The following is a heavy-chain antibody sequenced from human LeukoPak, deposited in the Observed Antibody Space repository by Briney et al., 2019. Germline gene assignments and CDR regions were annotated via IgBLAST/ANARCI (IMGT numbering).Heavy chain of an antibody. D-gene: IGHD5-12*01. V-gene: IGHV3-64D*06. CDR1: GFTFSSYA. CDR2: ISSNGGST. CDR3: VKDNSRYSGYY. Sequence: GGSLRLSCSASGFTFSSYAMHWVRPAPGREVEYVSAISSNGGSTYYADSVKGRFTISRDNSKNTLHHQMSSLRAEDTAVYYCVKDNSRYSGYYWGQGTLVTVSS. J-gene: IGHJ4*02.